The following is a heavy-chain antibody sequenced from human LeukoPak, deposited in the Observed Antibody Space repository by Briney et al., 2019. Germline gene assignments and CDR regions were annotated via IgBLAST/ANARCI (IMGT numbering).Heavy chain of an antibody. J-gene: IGHJ5*02. CDR1: GFTFSSYS. CDR2: ISSSSSYI. V-gene: IGHV3-21*01. CDR3: ARDGPYCSSTSCYAAWFDP. Sequence: PGGSLRLSCAASGFTFSSYSMNWVRQAPGKGLEWVSSISSSSSYIYYADSVKGRFTISRDNAKNSLYLQMNSLRAEDTAVYYCARDGPYCSSTSCYAAWFDPWSQGTLVTVSS. D-gene: IGHD2-2*01.